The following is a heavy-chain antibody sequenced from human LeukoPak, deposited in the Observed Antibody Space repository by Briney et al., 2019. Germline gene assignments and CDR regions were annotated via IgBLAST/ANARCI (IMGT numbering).Heavy chain of an antibody. CDR2: ISAYNGNT. CDR3: AASYDSSAPALDAFDI. V-gene: IGHV1-18*01. Sequence: ASVTVSFTASGYTFTIYGISWVRHAPGQGLEWMGWISAYNGNTNYAQKLQGRVTMTTDTSTSTAYMELRSLRSDDTAVYYCAASYDSSAPALDAFDIWGQGTMVTVSS. J-gene: IGHJ3*02. D-gene: IGHD3-22*01. CDR1: GYTFTIYG.